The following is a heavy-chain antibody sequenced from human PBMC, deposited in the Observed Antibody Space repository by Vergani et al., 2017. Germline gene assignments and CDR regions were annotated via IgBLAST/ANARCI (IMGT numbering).Heavy chain of an antibody. V-gene: IGHV4-30-4*01. J-gene: IGHJ4*02. CDR2: IFYSGST. CDR3: ARSGSYGNTEHLDY. CDR1: GGSISSGDYY. Sequence: QVQLQESGPGLVKPSQTLSLTCTVSGGSISSGDYYWSWIRQPPGKGQEWIGYIFYSGSTSYNPSLKSRVTISVDTFKNQFSLKLSSVTAADTAVYYCARSGSYGNTEHLDYWGQGTLVTVSS. D-gene: IGHD1-26*01.